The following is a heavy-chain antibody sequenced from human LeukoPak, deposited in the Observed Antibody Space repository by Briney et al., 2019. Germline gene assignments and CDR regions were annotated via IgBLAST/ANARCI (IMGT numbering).Heavy chain of an antibody. D-gene: IGHD1-26*01. CDR2: INSDGSST. CDR3: ARAWELLYYFDY. Sequence: GGSLGLSCAASGFTFSSYRMHWVRQAPGKGLVWVSRINSDGSSTSYADSVKGRFTISRDNAKNTLYLQMNSLRAEDTAVYYCARAWELLYYFDYWGQGTLVTVSS. V-gene: IGHV3-74*01. J-gene: IGHJ4*02. CDR1: GFTFSSYR.